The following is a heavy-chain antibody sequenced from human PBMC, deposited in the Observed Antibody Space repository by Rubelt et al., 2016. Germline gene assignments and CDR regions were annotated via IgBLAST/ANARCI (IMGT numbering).Heavy chain of an antibody. J-gene: IGHJ4*02. CDR2: IYYSGTT. D-gene: IGHD2-15*01. CDR1: GGSISSSSYY. V-gene: IGHV4-39*01. Sequence: QLQLQESGPGLVKPSETLSLTCTVSGGSISSSSYYWGWIRQPPGKGLEWIANIYYSGTTYYNPSLKSRVTISGDTSKSQFSLKLSSVTAADTAVYYCASWPLGYCSGGTCYSFDYWGQGTLVTVSS. CDR3: ASWPLGYCSGGTCYSFDY.